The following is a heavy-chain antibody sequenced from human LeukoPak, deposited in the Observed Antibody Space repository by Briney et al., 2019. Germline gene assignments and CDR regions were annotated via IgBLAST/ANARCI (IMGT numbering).Heavy chain of an antibody. J-gene: IGHJ4*02. CDR2: INHSGST. Sequence: SETLSLTCAVYGGSFSGYYWSWIRQPPGKGLEWIGEINHSGSTNYNPSLKSRVTISVDTSKNQFSLKLSSVTAADTAVYYCARDEGNGVFDYWGQGTLVTVSS. CDR1: GGSFSGYY. CDR3: ARDEGNGVFDY. D-gene: IGHD2-8*01. V-gene: IGHV4-34*01.